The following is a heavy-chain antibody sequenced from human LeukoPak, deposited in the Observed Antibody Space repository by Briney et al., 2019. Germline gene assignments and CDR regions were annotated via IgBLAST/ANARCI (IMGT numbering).Heavy chain of an antibody. CDR2: INHSGST. CDR3: SRVLPVHSSSWYWFDP. V-gene: IGHV4-34*01. Sequence: TSETLSLTCTVSGGSISSYYWSWIRQPPGKGLEWIGEINHSGSTNYNPSLKSRVTISVDTSKNQFSLKLSSVTAADTAVYYCSRVLPVHSSSWYWFDPWGQGTLVTVSS. D-gene: IGHD6-13*01. CDR1: GGSISSYY. J-gene: IGHJ5*02.